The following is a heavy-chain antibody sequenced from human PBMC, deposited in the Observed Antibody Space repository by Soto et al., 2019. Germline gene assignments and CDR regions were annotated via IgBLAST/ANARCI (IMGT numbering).Heavy chain of an antibody. CDR1: GFTFSMYW. V-gene: IGHV3-74*01. CDR3: TRGPRPSSVGTGAF. CDR2: ISDDGSRA. J-gene: IGHJ4*02. D-gene: IGHD3-10*01. Sequence: SLRLSCTASGFTFSMYWMHWVRQVPGKGPEWVSRISDDGSRADYADSVKGRFTISRDNAKNTLYLEMHVLRADDTAVYYCTRGPRPSSVGTGAFWGQGTPVTV.